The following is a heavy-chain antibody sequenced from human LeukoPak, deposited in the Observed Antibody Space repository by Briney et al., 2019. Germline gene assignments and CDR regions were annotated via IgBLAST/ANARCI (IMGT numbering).Heavy chain of an antibody. V-gene: IGHV3-20*04. CDR1: GFSFDDYD. Sequence: GGSLRLSCAASGFSFDDYDMAWLRQAPGKGLEWVSDRKGRPTSYADSVKGRFTISRDNAKKSLYLQMDSLRAEDTALYYCARGTEFYYDSSGYYYYYYYLDVWGKGTTVTVSS. CDR3: ARGTEFYYDSSGYYYYYYYLDV. J-gene: IGHJ6*03. D-gene: IGHD3-22*01. CDR2: RKGRPT.